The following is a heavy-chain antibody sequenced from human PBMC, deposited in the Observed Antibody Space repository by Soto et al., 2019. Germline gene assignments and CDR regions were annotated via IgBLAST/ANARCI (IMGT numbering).Heavy chain of an antibody. J-gene: IGHJ4*02. V-gene: IGHV3-7*03. Sequence: PGGSLRLSCAAAGFNFSDYYMSWVRQAPGKGLEWVANVQPDGIEKNYVGSVKGRFTVFRDNAKKSLYLQMNSLRADDTAVYYCTKEQRGQVFDFWGQGALVTVSS. CDR1: GFNFSDYY. CDR3: TKEQRGQVFDF. D-gene: IGHD1-1*01. CDR2: VQPDGIEK.